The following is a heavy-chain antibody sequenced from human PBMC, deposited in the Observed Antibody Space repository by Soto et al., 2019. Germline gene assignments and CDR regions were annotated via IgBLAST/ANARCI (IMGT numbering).Heavy chain of an antibody. Sequence: ASVKVSCKASGYTFTIYAMHWVRQAPGQRLEWMGWINAGNGNTKYSQKFQGIVTITRDTSASTAYMELSSLRSDDTVVYYCARVRSGSFHGWFDPWGQGTLVTVSS. CDR2: INAGNGNT. CDR3: ARVRSGSFHGWFDP. J-gene: IGHJ5*02. CDR1: GYTFTIYA. D-gene: IGHD1-26*01. V-gene: IGHV1-3*01.